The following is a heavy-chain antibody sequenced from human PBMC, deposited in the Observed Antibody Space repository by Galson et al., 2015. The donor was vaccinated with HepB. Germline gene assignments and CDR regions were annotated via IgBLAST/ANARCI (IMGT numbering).Heavy chain of an antibody. J-gene: IGHJ4*02. CDR3: ATAVRTPYSGSGGGYYFDY. D-gene: IGHD1-26*01. Sequence: SVKVSCKVSGYTLTELSMHWVRQAPGKGLEWMGGLDPEDGETIYAQKFQGRVTMIEDTSTDTAYMELSSLRSEDTAVYYCATAVRTPYSGSGGGYYFDYWGQGTLVTVSS. V-gene: IGHV1-24*01. CDR1: GYTLTELS. CDR2: LDPEDGET.